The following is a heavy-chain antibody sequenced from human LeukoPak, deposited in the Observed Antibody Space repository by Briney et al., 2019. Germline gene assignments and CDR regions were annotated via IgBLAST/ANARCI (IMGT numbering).Heavy chain of an antibody. Sequence: PGKSLRLSCAASGFTFSSYGMHWVRQAPGKGLEWVAVISYDGSNKYYADSVKGRFTISRDNSKSTLYLQMNSLRTEDTAVYYCAKDRDKFWSGSQVWGQETLVTVSS. J-gene: IGHJ4*02. V-gene: IGHV3-30*18. CDR2: ISYDGSNK. CDR3: AKDRDKFWSGSQV. D-gene: IGHD3-3*01. CDR1: GFTFSSYG.